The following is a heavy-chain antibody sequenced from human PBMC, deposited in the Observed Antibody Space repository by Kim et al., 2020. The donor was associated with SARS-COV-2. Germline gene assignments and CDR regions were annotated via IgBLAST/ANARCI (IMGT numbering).Heavy chain of an antibody. CDR3: ARSPYGDYDYYYYGMDV. J-gene: IGHJ6*02. CDR1: GGSISSYY. Sequence: SETLSLTCTVSGGSISSYYWSWIRQPPGKGLEWIGYIYYSGSTNYNPSLKSRVTISVDTSKNQFSLKLSSVTAADTAVYYCARSPYGDYDYYYYGMDVWGQGTTVTVSS. D-gene: IGHD4-17*01. V-gene: IGHV4-59*13. CDR2: IYYSGST.